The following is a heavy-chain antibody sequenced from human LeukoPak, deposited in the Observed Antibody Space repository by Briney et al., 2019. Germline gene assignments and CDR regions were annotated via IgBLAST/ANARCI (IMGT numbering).Heavy chain of an antibody. CDR2: ISGSGGRT. CDR1: GFTFSSYA. V-gene: IGHV3-23*01. Sequence: GGSLRLSCAASGFTFSSYAMSWVRQAPGKGLEWVSAISGSGGRTYYADSVKGRFTISRDNSKNTLYLQMNSLRAEDTAVYYCAKVGGRIAVAGNQDYWGQGTLVTVSS. J-gene: IGHJ4*02. D-gene: IGHD6-19*01. CDR3: AKVGGRIAVAGNQDY.